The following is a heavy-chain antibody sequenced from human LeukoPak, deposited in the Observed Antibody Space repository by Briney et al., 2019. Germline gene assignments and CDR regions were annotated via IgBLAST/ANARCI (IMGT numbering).Heavy chain of an antibody. CDR3: AREDGYCSGGNCYSYFDS. Sequence: GGSLRLSCAASGFTFSCYAMSWVRQAPGKGLEWVSAISGSGGSTYYADSVKGRFTITRDNTRNSLFLQMYSLRAEDTAVYFCAREDGYCSGGNCYSYFDSWGQGTLVTVSS. V-gene: IGHV3-23*01. J-gene: IGHJ4*02. CDR1: GFTFSCYA. CDR2: ISGSGGST. D-gene: IGHD2-15*01.